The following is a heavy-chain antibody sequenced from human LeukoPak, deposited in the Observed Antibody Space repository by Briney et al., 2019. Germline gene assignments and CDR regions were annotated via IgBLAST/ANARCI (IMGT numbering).Heavy chain of an antibody. D-gene: IGHD6-19*01. CDR1: GFTFSSYA. CDR3: ARAPGYSSGWYEYYFDY. Sequence: GGSLRLSCAASGFTFSSYAMSWVRQAPGKGLEWVSAISGSGGSTYYADSVKGRFTISRDNSKNTLYLQMNSLRAEDTAVYYCARAPGYSSGWYEYYFDYWGQGTLVTVSS. CDR2: ISGSGGST. V-gene: IGHV3-23*01. J-gene: IGHJ4*02.